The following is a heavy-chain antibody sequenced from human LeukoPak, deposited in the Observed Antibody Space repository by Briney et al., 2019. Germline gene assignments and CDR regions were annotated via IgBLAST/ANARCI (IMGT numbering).Heavy chain of an antibody. CDR1: GGTFSSYA. D-gene: IGHD4-17*01. CDR2: IIPIFGTA. V-gene: IGHV1-69*13. J-gene: IGHJ5*02. Sequence: ASVKVSCKASGGTFSSYAISWVRQAPGQGLEWMGGIIPIFGTANYAQKFQGRVTITADESTSTAYMELSSLRSEDTAVYYCARDVRDGDYGIPLRFDPWGQGTLVTVCS. CDR3: ARDVRDGDYGIPLRFDP.